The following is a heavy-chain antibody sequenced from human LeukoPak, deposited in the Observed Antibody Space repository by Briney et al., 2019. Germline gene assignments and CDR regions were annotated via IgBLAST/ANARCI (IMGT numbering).Heavy chain of an antibody. CDR2: IIPIFGTA. Sequence: GASVKVSCKASGGTFSSYAISWVRQAPGQGLEWMGGIIPIFGTANYAQKFQGRVTITTDESTSTAYMELSSLRSEDMAVYYCARFVVVPAAIGGWFDPWGQGTLVTVSS. J-gene: IGHJ5*02. D-gene: IGHD2-2*02. CDR1: GGTFSSYA. CDR3: ARFVVVPAAIGGWFDP. V-gene: IGHV1-69*05.